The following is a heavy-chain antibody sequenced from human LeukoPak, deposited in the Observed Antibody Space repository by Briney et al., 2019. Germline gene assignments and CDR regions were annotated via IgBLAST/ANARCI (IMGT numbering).Heavy chain of an antibody. V-gene: IGHV1-2*02. D-gene: IGHD5-12*01. CDR3: ARGQGGYYNDY. CDR1: GYTFTDYY. J-gene: IGHJ4*02. CDR2: INPNSGGT. Sequence: VASVKVSCKASGYTFTDYYMHWVRQAPGQGLECMGWINPNSGGTNYAQKFQGRVTMTRDTSTSTAYMELSRLRSDDTAVYFCARGQGGYYNDYWGQGTLVTVSS.